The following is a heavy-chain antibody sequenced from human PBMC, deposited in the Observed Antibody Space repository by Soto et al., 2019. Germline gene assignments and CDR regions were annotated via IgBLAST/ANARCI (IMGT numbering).Heavy chain of an antibody. J-gene: IGHJ6*02. CDR2: IYPGDSDT. V-gene: IGHV5-51*07. CDR3: ARHADRALVERDYYGTDV. CDR1: EESCTSYS. D-gene: IGHD5-18*01. Sequence: VPLTIDRRVSEESCTSYSLGRVKKMPGKGLEWMGLIYPGDSDTRYSPSFQGQVTMSADKSISTAYLQWSSLQASDTAMYYCARHADRALVERDYYGTDVWGQGTPATDS.